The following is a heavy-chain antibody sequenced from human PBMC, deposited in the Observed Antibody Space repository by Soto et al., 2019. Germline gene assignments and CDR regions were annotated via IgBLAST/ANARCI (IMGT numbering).Heavy chain of an antibody. D-gene: IGHD3-10*01. V-gene: IGHV1-69*13. CDR2: IIPIFGTA. Sequence: ASVKVSCKASGGTFSSYAISWVRQAPGQGLEWMGGIIPIFGTANYAQKFQGRVTITADESTSTAYMELSSLRSEDTAVYYCARVTWDGSGSYSIYYGMDVWGKGTTVTVSS. J-gene: IGHJ6*04. CDR1: GGTFSSYA. CDR3: ARVTWDGSGSYSIYYGMDV.